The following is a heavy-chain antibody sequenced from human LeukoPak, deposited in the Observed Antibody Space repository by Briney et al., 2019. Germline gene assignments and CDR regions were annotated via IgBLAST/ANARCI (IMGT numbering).Heavy chain of an antibody. J-gene: IGHJ5*02. CDR1: GGIFRSYG. CDR3: AEINLVEEGGRFVNWLDP. CDR2: ITDMFRTG. V-gene: IGHV1-69*05. Sequence: SVKVSCKASGGIFRSYGVSWVRQAPGQGLEWMGGITDMFRTGNYAQKFQGRVTITTDESTRTAYMELSSLTFEDTAVYYCAEINLVEEGGRFVNWLDPWGQGTLVTVSS. D-gene: IGHD1-26*01.